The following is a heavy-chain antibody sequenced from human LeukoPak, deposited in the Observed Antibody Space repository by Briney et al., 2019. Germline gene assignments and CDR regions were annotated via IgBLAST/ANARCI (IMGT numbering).Heavy chain of an antibody. V-gene: IGHV4-59*12. J-gene: IGHJ4*02. CDR2: VYYSGST. Sequence: SETLSLTCTVSGGSISSYYWSWIRQPPGKGLEWIGYVYYSGSTNYNPSLKSRVTISLDTSKKQFSLKLSSVTAADTAVYYCARRSRAAAGTRAPYFDYWGQGTLVTVSS. CDR3: ARRSRAAAGTRAPYFDY. D-gene: IGHD6-13*01. CDR1: GGSISSYY.